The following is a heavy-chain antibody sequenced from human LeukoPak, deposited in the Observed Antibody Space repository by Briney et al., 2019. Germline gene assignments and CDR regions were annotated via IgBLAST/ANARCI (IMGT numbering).Heavy chain of an antibody. V-gene: IGHV3-74*01. CDR3: ARIGATSVTY. CDR1: GFTFSSNW. D-gene: IGHD4-17*01. J-gene: IGHJ4*02. CDR2: LNSDGSGT. Sequence: PGGSLRLSCAASGFTFSSNWMHWVRQAPGKGLAWVSQLNSDGSGTIYADSVKGRFSISRDNAENTVFLQMNSLRVEDTAVYYCARIGATSVTYWGQGALVTVSS.